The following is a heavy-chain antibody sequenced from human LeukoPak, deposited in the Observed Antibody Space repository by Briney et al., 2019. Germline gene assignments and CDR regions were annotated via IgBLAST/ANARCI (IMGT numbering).Heavy chain of an antibody. D-gene: IGHD5-18*01. J-gene: IGHJ4*02. V-gene: IGHV3-30*02. Sequence: GGSLRLSCAASGFTFSSYGMHWVRQAPGKGLEWVAFIRYDGSNKYYADSVKGRFTISRDNSKNTLYLQMNGLRAEDTAVYYCAKEGIVDTAMVPDYWGQGTLVTVSS. CDR2: IRYDGSNK. CDR1: GFTFSSYG. CDR3: AKEGIVDTAMVPDY.